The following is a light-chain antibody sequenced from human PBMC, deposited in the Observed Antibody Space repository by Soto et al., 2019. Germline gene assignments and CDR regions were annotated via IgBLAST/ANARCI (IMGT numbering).Light chain of an antibody. CDR1: QSVTNNY. CDR2: GAS. CDR3: QQYFSAPLP. J-gene: IGKJ1*01. Sequence: EIVLSQSPGTLSLSPGERATLSCRASQSVTNNYLAWYQQKPGQAPRLLIYGASSRATGIPDRFSGSGSGTDFTLTISRLEPEDFVVYFCQQYFSAPLPFGQGTKVEIK. V-gene: IGKV3-20*01.